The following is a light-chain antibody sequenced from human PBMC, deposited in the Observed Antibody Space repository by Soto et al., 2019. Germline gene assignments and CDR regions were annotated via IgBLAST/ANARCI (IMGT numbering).Light chain of an antibody. Sequence: GDRVTITCRASQSISTWLAWYQQKPGKAPELLIYDASSLESGVPSRFSGSGSETEFTLTISGLQPDDFATYYCKQYNTYSYTFGQGTKLEIK. CDR1: QSISTW. J-gene: IGKJ2*01. CDR2: DAS. V-gene: IGKV1-5*01. CDR3: KQYNTYSYT.